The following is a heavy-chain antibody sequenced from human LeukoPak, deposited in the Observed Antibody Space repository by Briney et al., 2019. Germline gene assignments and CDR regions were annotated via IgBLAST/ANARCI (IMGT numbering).Heavy chain of an antibody. J-gene: IGHJ6*02. CDR2: ISSSAAYI. D-gene: IGHD2-15*01. CDR1: GFSLSSYS. Sequence: KPGGSLRLSCAASGFSLSSYSLNWVRQAPGKGLEWVSSISSSAAYIFYADSLKGRFTISRDNAKNSLYLQMNSLRAEDTAVYYCARSLLGSCTGGTCYIDYYGMDVWGQGTTVTVSS. CDR3: ARSLLGSCTGGTCYIDYYGMDV. V-gene: IGHV3-21*01.